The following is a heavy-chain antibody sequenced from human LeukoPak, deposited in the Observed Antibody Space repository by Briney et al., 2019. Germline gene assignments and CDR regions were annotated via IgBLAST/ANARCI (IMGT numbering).Heavy chain of an antibody. Sequence: SETLSLTCAVYGGSFSGYYWSWIRQPPGKGLEWIGEINHSGSTNYNPSLKSRVTISVDTSKNQFSLKLSSVTAADTAVYYCARDRDAPGPYYWGQGTLVTVSS. D-gene: IGHD5-24*01. CDR1: GGSFSGYY. J-gene: IGHJ4*02. CDR2: INHSGST. CDR3: ARDRDAPGPYY. V-gene: IGHV4-34*01.